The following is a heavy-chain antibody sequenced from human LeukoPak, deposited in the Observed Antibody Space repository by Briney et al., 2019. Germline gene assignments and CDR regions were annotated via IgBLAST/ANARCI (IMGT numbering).Heavy chain of an antibody. CDR3: AGTGYSYGYGLSPLDY. D-gene: IGHD5-18*01. Sequence: SQTLSLTCAVSGGSISSGGYSWSWIRQPPGKGLEWIGYIYHSGSTYYNPSLKGRVTISVDRPKNQFSLKLSSVTAADTAVYYCAGTGYSYGYGLSPLDYWGQGTLVTVSS. J-gene: IGHJ4*02. V-gene: IGHV4-30-2*01. CDR2: IYHSGST. CDR1: GGSISSGGYS.